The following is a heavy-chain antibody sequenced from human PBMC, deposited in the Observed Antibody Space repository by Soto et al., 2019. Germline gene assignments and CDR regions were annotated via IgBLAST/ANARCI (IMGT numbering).Heavy chain of an antibody. J-gene: IGHJ4*02. V-gene: IGHV3-30-3*01. CDR3: ANSALEEQNY. D-gene: IGHD1-1*01. Sequence: QVQLVESGGGVVHLGRSLRLSCAASGFSFSDYAMHWLRQAPGKGLEWVAAISYDGSGKYFADSVKGRFTISRDNSKSTLYLKRDSMRAEDAAVYYCANSALEEQNYWGQGPLVTVSS. CDR2: ISYDGSGK. CDR1: GFSFSDYA.